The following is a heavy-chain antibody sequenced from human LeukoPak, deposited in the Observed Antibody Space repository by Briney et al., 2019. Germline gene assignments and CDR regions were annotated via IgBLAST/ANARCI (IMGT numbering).Heavy chain of an antibody. D-gene: IGHD5-18*01. CDR3: ARGRYSYVPNFDY. CDR1: GGSISSYY. Sequence: SEALSLTCTVSGGSISSYYWSWIRQPPGKGLEWIGYIYYSGSTNYNPSLKSRVTISVDTSKNQFSLKLSSVTAADAAVYYCARGRYSYVPNFDYWGQGTLVTVSS. V-gene: IGHV4-59*01. J-gene: IGHJ4*02. CDR2: IYYSGST.